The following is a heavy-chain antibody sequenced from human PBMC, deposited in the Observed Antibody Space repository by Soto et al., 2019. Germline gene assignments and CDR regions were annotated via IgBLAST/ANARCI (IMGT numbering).Heavy chain of an antibody. CDR3: ARLGSGSDYDY. J-gene: IGHJ4*02. CDR2: ISGSGGST. D-gene: IGHD1-26*01. CDR1: GFTFSSYA. V-gene: IGHV3-23*01. Sequence: EVQLLESGGGLVQPGGSLRLSCAASGFTFSSYAMRWVRQAPVRGLEWVSAISGSGGSTYYADSVKGRFTISRDNSKNTLYVQMNSLRAEDTAVYYCARLGSGSDYDYWGQGTLVTVSS.